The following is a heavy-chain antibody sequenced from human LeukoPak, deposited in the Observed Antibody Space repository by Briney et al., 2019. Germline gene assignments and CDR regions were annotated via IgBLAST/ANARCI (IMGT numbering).Heavy chain of an antibody. CDR1: SDSIITNDW. D-gene: IGHD2/OR15-2a*01. Sequence: SETLSLTCAVSSDSIITNDWWNWVRQSPGKGLERIGEIHQGGTTHYSPSLKSRITMSMDKSKNQISLRLNSVTAADTAVYYCASQGGFRNEYWGQGTLVGVSS. CDR2: IHQGGTT. CDR3: ASQGGFRNEY. J-gene: IGHJ4*02. V-gene: IGHV4-4*02.